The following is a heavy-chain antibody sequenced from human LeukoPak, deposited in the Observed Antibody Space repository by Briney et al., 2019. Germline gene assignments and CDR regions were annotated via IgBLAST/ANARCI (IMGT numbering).Heavy chain of an antibody. V-gene: IGHV3-53*01. CDR1: GFTIISNY. CDR2: IYSGGNT. Sequence: GGSLRLSCALSGFTIISNYMSCLRQAPGKGLEWVSVIYSGGNTYYADSVKGRFTISRDNSKNTLYLQMNSLRAEDTAVYYCAKDRNSGWPRDFDYWGQGTLVTVSS. J-gene: IGHJ4*02. D-gene: IGHD6-19*01. CDR3: AKDRNSGWPRDFDY.